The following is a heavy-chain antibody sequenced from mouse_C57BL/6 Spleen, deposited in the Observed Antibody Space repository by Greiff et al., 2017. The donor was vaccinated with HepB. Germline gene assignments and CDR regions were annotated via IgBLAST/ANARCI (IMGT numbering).Heavy chain of an antibody. D-gene: IGHD1-1*01. V-gene: IGHV10-1*01. J-gene: IGHJ3*01. CDR1: GFSFNTYA. CDR2: IRSKSNNYAT. Sequence: EVKLQESGGGLVQPKGSLKLSCAASGFSFNTYAMNWVRQAPGKGLEWVARIRSKSNNYATYYADSVKDRFTISRDDSERMLYLQMNNLKTEDTAMYYCVRHYYGSSYGFAYWGQGTLVTVSA. CDR3: VRHYYGSSYGFAY.